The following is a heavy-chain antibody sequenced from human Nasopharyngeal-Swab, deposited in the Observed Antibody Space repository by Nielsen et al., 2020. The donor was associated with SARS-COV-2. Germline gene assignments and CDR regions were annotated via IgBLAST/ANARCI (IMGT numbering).Heavy chain of an antibody. CDR1: GFTFSSYA. CDR3: AKDLRGSIDY. CDR2: LWSDGTKQ. J-gene: IGHJ4*02. D-gene: IGHD3-16*01. Sequence: GESLKISCAASGFTFSSYAMYWVRQAPGKGLEWLAILWSDGTKQYHADSVKGRFTISRDNSKNTLYLQMNSLRDEDTALYYCAKDLRGSIDYWGQGTLVTVSS. V-gene: IGHV3-33*03.